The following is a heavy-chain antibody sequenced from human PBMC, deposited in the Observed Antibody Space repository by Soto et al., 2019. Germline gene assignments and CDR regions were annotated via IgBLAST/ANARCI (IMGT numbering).Heavy chain of an antibody. Sequence: QVQLQESGPGLVKPPETLSLTCTASGGSISSYYWSWIRQPPGKGLVWIGYIHHSGSTNYNPSLNSRVTIAVDTSRNLFSLKLSPVTAADTAVYYCARDLGVRGVIIGLDYYYGMDAWGQGTTVTVSS. D-gene: IGHD3-10*01. V-gene: IGHV4-59*01. CDR3: ARDLGVRGVIIGLDYYYGMDA. J-gene: IGHJ6*02. CDR2: IHHSGST. CDR1: GGSISSYY.